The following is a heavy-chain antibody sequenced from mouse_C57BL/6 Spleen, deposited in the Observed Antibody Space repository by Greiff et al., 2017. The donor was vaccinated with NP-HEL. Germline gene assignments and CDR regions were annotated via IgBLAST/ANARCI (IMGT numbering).Heavy chain of an antibody. CDR2: IHPNSGST. D-gene: IGHD2-4*01. V-gene: IGHV1-64*01. CDR1: GYTFTSYW. CDR3: ARSYYDYGIDY. Sequence: VQLQQPGAELVKPGASVKLSCKASGYTFTSYWMHWVKQRPGQGLEWIGMIHPNSGSTNYNEKFKSKATLTVDKSSSTAYMQLSSLTSEDSAVYYCARSYYDYGIDYWGQGTTLTVSS. J-gene: IGHJ2*01.